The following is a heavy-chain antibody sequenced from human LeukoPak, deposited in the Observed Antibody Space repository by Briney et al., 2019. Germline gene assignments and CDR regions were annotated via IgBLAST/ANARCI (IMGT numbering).Heavy chain of an antibody. V-gene: IGHV4-61*08. J-gene: IGHJ3*02. D-gene: IGHD3-22*01. CDR3: ARENGEYYDSSGWSDAFDI. Sequence: PSETLSLTCTVSGGSISSGGYYWSWIRQPPGKGLEWIGYIYYSGSTNYNPSLKSRVTISVDTSKNQFSLKLSSVTAADTAVYYCARENGEYYDSSGWSDAFDIWGQGTMVTVSS. CDR2: IYYSGST. CDR1: GGSISSGGYY.